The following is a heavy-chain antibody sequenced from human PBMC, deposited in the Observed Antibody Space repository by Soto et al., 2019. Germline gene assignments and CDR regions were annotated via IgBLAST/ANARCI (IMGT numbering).Heavy chain of an antibody. J-gene: IGHJ4*02. V-gene: IGHV4-59*01. Sequence: SETLSLTCTVSGGSMRNYFWTWIRQPPGKGLEWIGYIHYSGTTSFFPSYNPSLRSRVTISEDTSKNQFSLKLLSVTTADTAVYFCAAGEASSRNLAPYYLDFWGQGTLVTVAS. CDR1: GGSMRNYF. CDR3: AAGEASSRNLAPYYLDF. CDR2: IHYSGTT. D-gene: IGHD6-13*01.